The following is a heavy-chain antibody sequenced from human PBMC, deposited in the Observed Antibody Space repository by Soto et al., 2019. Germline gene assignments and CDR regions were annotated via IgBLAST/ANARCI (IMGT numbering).Heavy chain of an antibody. CDR2: ISTYHGNT. CDR3: ARGDYMDV. CDR1: GYTFTSYG. Sequence: XSVKVSFNASGYTFTSYGISLVRQAPGQGLEWVGWISTYHGNTNYAQKLQGRVTMTTDTSTSTASMELRSLRFDDTAVYYCARGDYMDVWGKGTAVTVSS. V-gene: IGHV1-18*01. J-gene: IGHJ6*03.